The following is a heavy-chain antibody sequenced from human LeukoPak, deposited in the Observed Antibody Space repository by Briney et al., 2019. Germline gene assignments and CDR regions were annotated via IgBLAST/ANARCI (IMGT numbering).Heavy chain of an antibody. CDR2: IKSKTDGGTT. J-gene: IGHJ4*02. Sequence: GGSLRLSCAAPGFTFSNAWMCWVRQAPGKGLEWVGRIKSKTDGGTTDYAAPVKGRFTISRDDSKNTLYLQMNSLKTEDTAVYYYTTDPSTYYYGSGSYYPVVYWGQGTLVTVSS. CDR1: GFTFSNAW. V-gene: IGHV3-15*01. CDR3: TTDPSTYYYGSGSYYPVVY. D-gene: IGHD3-10*01.